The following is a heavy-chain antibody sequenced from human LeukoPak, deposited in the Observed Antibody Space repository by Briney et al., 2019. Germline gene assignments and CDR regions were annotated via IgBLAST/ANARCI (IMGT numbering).Heavy chain of an antibody. D-gene: IGHD3-10*01. V-gene: IGHV3-53*01. J-gene: IGHJ4*02. CDR3: GGSGSYYTPSYY. CDR1: GFTFSDYY. CDR2: ISNDGVT. Sequence: GGSLRLSCAASGFTFSDYYMSWVRQAPGRGLEWVSVISNDGVTDYADSVKGRFTISRDDSNDTVFLQMSSLRPEDTAVYYCGGSGSYYTPSYYWGQGTLVTVSS.